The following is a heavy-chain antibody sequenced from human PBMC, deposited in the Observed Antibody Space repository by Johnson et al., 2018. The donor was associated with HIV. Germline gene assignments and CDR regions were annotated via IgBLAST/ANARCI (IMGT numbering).Heavy chain of an antibody. CDR2: INWNGGST. CDR3: ASEAKHHVGANRVSSFDI. J-gene: IGHJ3*02. CDR1: GFTVSSNY. V-gene: IGHV3-20*04. D-gene: IGHD1-26*01. Sequence: VQLVESGGGLVQPGGSLRLSCAASGFTVSSNYMSWVRQAPGKGLEWVAGINWNGGSTGSADSVKGRFTISRDNAKKSLCLQMNTLRAEDTALYYCASEAKHHVGANRVSSFDIWGQGTMVTVSA.